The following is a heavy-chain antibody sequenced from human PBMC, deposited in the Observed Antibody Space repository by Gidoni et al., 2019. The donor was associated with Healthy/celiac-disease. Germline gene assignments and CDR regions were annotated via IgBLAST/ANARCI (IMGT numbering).Heavy chain of an antibody. CDR2: IRSKAYGGTT. J-gene: IGHJ6*02. CDR1: GFTFGDSA. Sequence: EVQLVESGGGLVQPGRSLRLSCTASGFTFGDSAMSWFRQAPGKGLEWVGFIRSKAYGGTTEYAASVKGRFTISRDDSKSIAYLQMNSLKTEDTAVYYCTRGPDYDFWSGYYTSYYYYGMDVWGQGTTVTVSS. CDR3: TRGPDYDFWSGYYTSYYYYGMDV. D-gene: IGHD3-3*01. V-gene: IGHV3-49*03.